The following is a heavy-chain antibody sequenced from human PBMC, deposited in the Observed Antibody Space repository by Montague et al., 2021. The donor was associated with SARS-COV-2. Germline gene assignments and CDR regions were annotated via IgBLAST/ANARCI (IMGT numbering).Heavy chain of an antibody. CDR2: INWNGDST. Sequence: SLRLSCAASGFIFDNYGMSWVRRVPGKGLEWVSNINWNGDSTGYADSVKGRFTISRDNAKNSLSLQMNSLRAEDTALYYCARDRYSISPYFDYSGQGILVTVSS. CDR3: ARDRYSISPYFDY. V-gene: IGHV3-20*04. CDR1: GFIFDNYG. D-gene: IGHD6-6*01. J-gene: IGHJ4*02.